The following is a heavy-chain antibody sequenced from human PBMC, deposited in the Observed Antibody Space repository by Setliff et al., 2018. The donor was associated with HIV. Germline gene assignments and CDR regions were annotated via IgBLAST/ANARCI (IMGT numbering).Heavy chain of an antibody. J-gene: IGHJ4*02. CDR3: AKVGSWGGRGYFDS. CDR1: GGSPSGSY. Sequence: SETLSLTCAVYGGSPSGSYLSWIRQTPGKGLEWIGETKPSGSTSYNPSLHSRVTISVDTSRIHFYVNLTSLTAADTAVYYCAKVGSWGGRGYFDSWGQGISVTVSS. CDR2: TKPSGST. D-gene: IGHD2-15*01. V-gene: IGHV4-34*01.